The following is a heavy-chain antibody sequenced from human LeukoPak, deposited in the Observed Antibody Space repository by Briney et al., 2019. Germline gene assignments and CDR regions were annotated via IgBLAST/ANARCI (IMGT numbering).Heavy chain of an antibody. CDR1: GGSISSYY. V-gene: IGHV4-59*01. J-gene: IGHJ6*02. CDR2: IYYSGST. Sequence: ETLSLTCTVSGGSISSYYWSWIRQPPGKGLEWIGCIYYSGSTNYNPSLKSRVTISVDTSKNQFSLKLSSVTAADTAVYYCARGAGYCSGGSCYSVTDYYYYYGMDVWGQGTTVTVSS. D-gene: IGHD2-15*01. CDR3: ARGAGYCSGGSCYSVTDYYYYYGMDV.